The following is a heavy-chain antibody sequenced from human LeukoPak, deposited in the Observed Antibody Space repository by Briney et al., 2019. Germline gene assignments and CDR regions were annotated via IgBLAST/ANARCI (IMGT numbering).Heavy chain of an antibody. CDR3: AKGYYGSGSYGWFDY. CDR2: IGTSTSYI. CDR1: GFTFSTYI. V-gene: IGHV3-21*04. Sequence: GGSLRLSCAASGFTFSTYIMNWVRQTPGKGLEWVSSIGTSTSYIYYADSVKGRFTISRDNAKNSLYLEMNSLRAEDTAVYSCAKGYYGSGSYGWFDYWGQGTLVTASS. D-gene: IGHD3-10*01. J-gene: IGHJ4*02.